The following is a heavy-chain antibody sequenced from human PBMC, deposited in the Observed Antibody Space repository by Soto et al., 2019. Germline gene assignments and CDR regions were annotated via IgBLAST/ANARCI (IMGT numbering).Heavy chain of an antibody. J-gene: IGHJ3*01. Sequence: PGESLKISCKGSGYSFTNYWIGWVRQMPGKGLEWMGIIYPGDSHAIYSPSFQGQVTMSADKSISTAYLQWSSLKASDTAMYYCARPYSGGPNDPFDVWGQGRMVSVSS. CDR2: IYPGDSHA. CDR1: GYSFTNYW. V-gene: IGHV5-51*01. D-gene: IGHD1-26*01. CDR3: ARPYSGGPNDPFDV.